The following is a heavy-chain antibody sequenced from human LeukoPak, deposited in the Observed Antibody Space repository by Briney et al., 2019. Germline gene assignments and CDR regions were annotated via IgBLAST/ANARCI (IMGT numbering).Heavy chain of an antibody. CDR1: GYTFTGYY. Sequence: GASVKVSCKASGYTFTGYYMYWVRQAPGQGLEWMGWINPNSGGTNYAQKFQGRVTMTRDTSISTAYMELSRLRSDDTAVYYCARDRGRYCSGGSCYPDYWGQGTLVTVSS. J-gene: IGHJ4*02. V-gene: IGHV1-2*02. D-gene: IGHD2-15*01. CDR3: ARDRGRYCSGGSCYPDY. CDR2: INPNSGGT.